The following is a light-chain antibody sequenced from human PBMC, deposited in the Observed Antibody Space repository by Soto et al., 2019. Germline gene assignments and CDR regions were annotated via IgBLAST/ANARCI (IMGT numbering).Light chain of an antibody. CDR2: LEGSGSY. CDR3: ETWDSNTRV. CDR1: SGHSSYI. Sequence: QPVLTQSSSASASLGSSVKLTCTLSSGHSSYIIAWHQQQPGKAPRYLMKLEGSGSYNTGSGVPDRFSGSRSGADRYLTISNLQFEDEADYYCETWDSNTRVFGGGTKLTVL. J-gene: IGLJ3*02. V-gene: IGLV4-60*02.